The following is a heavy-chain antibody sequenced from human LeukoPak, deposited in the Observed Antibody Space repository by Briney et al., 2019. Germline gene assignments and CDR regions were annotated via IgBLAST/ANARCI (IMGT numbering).Heavy chain of an antibody. CDR2: ISYDGSNK. Sequence: GGSLRLSCAASGFTFSSYAMHWVRQAPGKGLEWVAVISYDGSNKYYADSVKGRFTTSRDNSKNTLYLQMNSLRAEDTAVYYCARDSDGSCGNWGQGTLVTVSS. V-gene: IGHV3-30*04. J-gene: IGHJ4*02. D-gene: IGHD2-15*01. CDR1: GFTFSSYA. CDR3: ARDSDGSCGN.